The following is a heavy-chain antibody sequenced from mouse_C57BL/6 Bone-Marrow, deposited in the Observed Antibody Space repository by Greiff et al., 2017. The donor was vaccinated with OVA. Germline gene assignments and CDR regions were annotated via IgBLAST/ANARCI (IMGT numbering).Heavy chain of an antibody. Sequence: QVQLQQPGTELVKPGASVKLSCKASGYTFTSYWMHWVKQRPGQGLEWIGNINPSNGGTTYNEKFKSKATLTVDKSSSTAYMQLSSLTSEDSAVYYCARGWERRGYFDVWGTGTTVTVSS. J-gene: IGHJ1*03. CDR2: INPSNGGT. CDR1: GYTFTSYW. V-gene: IGHV1-53*01. CDR3: ARGWERRGYFDV. D-gene: IGHD4-1*01.